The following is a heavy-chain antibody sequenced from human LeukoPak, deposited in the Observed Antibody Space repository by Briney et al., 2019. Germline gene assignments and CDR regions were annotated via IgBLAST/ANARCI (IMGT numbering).Heavy chain of an antibody. D-gene: IGHD5-24*01. CDR3: ARDEDRDGPQLDY. CDR1: GGTFTIYA. J-gene: IGHJ4*02. Sequence: SVTLSFTSSGGTFTIYAISWVRQAPGQGLEWMGRIIPILGIANYAQKFQGRVTITADKSTSTAYIELSSLRSEDTAVYYCARDEDRDGPQLDYWGQGTLVTVSS. CDR2: IIPILGIA. V-gene: IGHV1-69*04.